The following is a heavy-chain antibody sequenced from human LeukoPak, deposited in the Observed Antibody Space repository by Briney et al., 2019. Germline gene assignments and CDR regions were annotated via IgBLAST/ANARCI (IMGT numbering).Heavy chain of an antibody. V-gene: IGHV4-61*09. J-gene: IGHJ4*02. Sequence: SQTLSLTCTVSGGSISSGSYYWSWIRQPAGKGLEWIGHIYTSGSTNYNPSLKSRVTISVDTSKNQFSLKLSSVTAADTAVYYCARVARGGNDYWGQGTLVTVSS. CDR1: GGSISSGSYY. CDR2: IYTSGST. D-gene: IGHD2-15*01. CDR3: ARVARGGNDY.